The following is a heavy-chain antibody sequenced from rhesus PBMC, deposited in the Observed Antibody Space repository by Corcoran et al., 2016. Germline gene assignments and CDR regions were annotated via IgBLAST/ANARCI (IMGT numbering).Heavy chain of an antibody. J-gene: IGHJ4*01. CDR3: ARRMWGDYPFDY. CDR2: ISIGGGT. D-gene: IGHD3-34*01. Sequence: VERLVESGGGLEQPGASLRLSCGGSVITFRSYDMHWVRQAPGKGLEWVSAISIGGGTYYPDSVKGRFTISRDNAKNSLYLQMNSLRAEDTAVYYCARRMWGDYPFDYWGQGVLVTVSS. CDR1: VITFRSYD. V-gene: IGHV3-132*01.